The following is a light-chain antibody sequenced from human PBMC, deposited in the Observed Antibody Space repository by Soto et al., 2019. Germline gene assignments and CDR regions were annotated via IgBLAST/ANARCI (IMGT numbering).Light chain of an antibody. V-gene: IGKV3-20*01. CDR1: QSVSSTY. CDR3: QQYET. Sequence: EIVLTQSPGTLSLSPGERATLSCRASQSVSSTYLAWYQQKPGQAPRLLIYGASSRATGIPDRFSGSGSVTDFTLTISRLEPEDFAVYYCQQYETFGQGTKLEFK. J-gene: IGKJ2*01. CDR2: GAS.